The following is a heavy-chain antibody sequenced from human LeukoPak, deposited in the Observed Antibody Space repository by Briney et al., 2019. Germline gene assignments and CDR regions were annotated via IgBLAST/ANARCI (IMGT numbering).Heavy chain of an antibody. D-gene: IGHD2-15*01. CDR1: GFTFSTFW. J-gene: IGHJ4*02. Sequence: GGSLRLSCAASGFTFSTFWMHWVRQAPGKGLEWAANIKQDGSDKKYVDSVKGRLTISRDNAKDSLYLQMNILRAEDTAVYYCVTDQGRAATVWGQGTLVTVSS. CDR3: VTDQGRAATV. V-gene: IGHV3-7*01. CDR2: IKQDGSDK.